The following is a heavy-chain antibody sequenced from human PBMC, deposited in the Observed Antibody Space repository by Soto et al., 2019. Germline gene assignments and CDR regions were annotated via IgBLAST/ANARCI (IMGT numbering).Heavy chain of an antibody. Sequence: QVQLVESGGGVVQTGRSLRITCAASGFTFRNHGMHWVRQAPGKGLEWVAVIWYDGSDKYYADSVKGRFTISRDNSNNTLYLQMNSLRAEDTAVYYCARDTFPGIAAAGTSFDYWGQGTLVTVSS. V-gene: IGHV3-33*01. CDR1: GFTFRNHG. J-gene: IGHJ4*02. CDR3: ARDTFPGIAAAGTSFDY. D-gene: IGHD6-13*01. CDR2: IWYDGSDK.